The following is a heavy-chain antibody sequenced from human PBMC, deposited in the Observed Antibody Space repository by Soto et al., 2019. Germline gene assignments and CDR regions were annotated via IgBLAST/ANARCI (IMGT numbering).Heavy chain of an antibody. Sequence: EVQLLESGGGLVQPGGSLRLSCAASGFTFSSYAMSWVRQAPGKGLEWVSAISGSGGSTYSADSVKGRFTLSRDNSKNTLYLQMNSLRAEDTAVYYCAKAWGYSYGLQLDYWGQGTLVTVSS. CDR3: AKAWGYSYGLQLDY. CDR1: GFTFSSYA. J-gene: IGHJ4*02. D-gene: IGHD5-18*01. V-gene: IGHV3-23*01. CDR2: ISGSGGST.